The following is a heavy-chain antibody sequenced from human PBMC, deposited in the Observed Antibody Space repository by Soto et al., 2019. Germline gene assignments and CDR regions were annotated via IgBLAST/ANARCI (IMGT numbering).Heavy chain of an antibody. CDR1: GGSISSGGYY. J-gene: IGHJ4*02. V-gene: IGHV4-31*03. D-gene: IGHD5-18*01. CDR2: IYYSGST. Sequence: QVQLQESGPGLVKPSQTLSLTCTVSGGSISSGGYYWNWIRQLPGKGLEWIGYIYYSGSTSYSPSLTSRVTISVDTSKNHFSLNVSSVTAADTTVYFCARGTSGYSFVTPRELDYWGQGTLATVSS. CDR3: ARGTSGYSFVTPRELDY.